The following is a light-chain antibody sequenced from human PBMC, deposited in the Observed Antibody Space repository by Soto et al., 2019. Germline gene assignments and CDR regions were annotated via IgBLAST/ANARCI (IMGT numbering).Light chain of an antibody. V-gene: IGKV1-5*03. CDR1: QIIDNW. J-gene: IGKJ1*01. Sequence: DIQMTQSPSTLSASVGDRVTITCLVSQIIDNWLAWYQQKPGKVPNLLIYKASTLQSGVPSRFRGSGSGTEFTLPISTLQPNDFATYYCQQYKNYRTFGPGTKVDIK. CDR3: QQYKNYRT. CDR2: KAS.